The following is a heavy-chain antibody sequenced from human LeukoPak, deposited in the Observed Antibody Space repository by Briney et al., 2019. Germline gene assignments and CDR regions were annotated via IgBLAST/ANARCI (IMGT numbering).Heavy chain of an antibody. CDR2: INPSGGST. CDR3: ARRPGSSRYYYYGMDV. CDR1: GYTFTSYY. V-gene: IGHV1-46*01. Sequence: ASVKVSCKASGYTFTSYYMHWVRQAPGQGLEWMGIINPSGGSTSYAQKFRGRVTMTRDTSTSTVYMELSSLRSEDTAVYYCARRPGSSRYYYYGMDVWGQGTTVTVSS. J-gene: IGHJ6*02. D-gene: IGHD1-14*01.